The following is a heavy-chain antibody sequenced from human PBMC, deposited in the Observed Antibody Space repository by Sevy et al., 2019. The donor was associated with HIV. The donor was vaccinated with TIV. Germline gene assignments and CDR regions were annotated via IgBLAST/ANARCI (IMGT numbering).Heavy chain of an antibody. Sequence: GGSLRLSCAISGFTVNDKYIIWVRQAPGKGLEWVSVIFSSGSTYYEDSAKGRLTISRDNSKNTVDLQMNSVRAEDAAVYYLVSRFLSYRSGWSYFDYWGQGTLVTVSS. V-gene: IGHV3-66*02. CDR3: VSRFLSYRSGWSYFDY. CDR1: GFTVNDKY. J-gene: IGHJ4*02. D-gene: IGHD6-19*01. CDR2: IFSSGST.